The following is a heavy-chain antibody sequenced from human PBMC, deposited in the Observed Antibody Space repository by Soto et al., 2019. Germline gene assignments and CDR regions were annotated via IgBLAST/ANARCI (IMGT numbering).Heavy chain of an antibody. D-gene: IGHD6-13*01. J-gene: IGHJ4*02. CDR2: ISYDGSNK. Sequence: QVQLVESGGGVVQPGRSLRLSCAASGFTFSSDAMHWVRQAPGKGLEWVAVISYDGSNKYYADSVKGRFTISRDNSKNTLYLQMNSLRAEDTAVYYCARDRSGYSSSWFGYFDYWGQGTLVTVSS. CDR1: GFTFSSDA. V-gene: IGHV3-30-3*01. CDR3: ARDRSGYSSSWFGYFDY.